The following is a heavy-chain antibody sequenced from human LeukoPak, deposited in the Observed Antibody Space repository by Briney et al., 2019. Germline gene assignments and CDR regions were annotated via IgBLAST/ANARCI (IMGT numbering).Heavy chain of an antibody. Sequence: PGGSLRLSCAASGFAFGNYAMGWVRQAPGKGLEWVSSIDSSGSYTPSADSVKGRFTISRDNFENTLYLQMNSLRAEDTAVYYCAKAGGSDANHDAFDIWGQGTMVTVSS. CDR2: IDSSGSYT. CDR3: AKAGGSDANHDAFDI. CDR1: GFAFGNYA. J-gene: IGHJ3*02. V-gene: IGHV3-23*01. D-gene: IGHD6-25*01.